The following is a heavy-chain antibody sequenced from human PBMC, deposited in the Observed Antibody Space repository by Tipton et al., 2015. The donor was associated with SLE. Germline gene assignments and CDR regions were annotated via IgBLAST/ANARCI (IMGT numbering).Heavy chain of an antibody. CDR3: AREKENTGWFWLNAFDV. CDR1: GDSMNNYY. D-gene: IGHD6-19*01. Sequence: GLVKPSQTLSLTRSVSGDSMNNYYWSWIRQPAGMPLEWIGRIYKTGITNYNPSLKGRLSMSVDTSKAHFSLNLNSVTAADTAIYYCAREKENTGWFWLNAFDVWGRGTLVTVST. V-gene: IGHV4-4*07. CDR2: IYKTGIT. J-gene: IGHJ3*01.